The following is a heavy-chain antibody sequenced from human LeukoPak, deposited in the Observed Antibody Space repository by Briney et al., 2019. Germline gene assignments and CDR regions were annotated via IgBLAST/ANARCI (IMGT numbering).Heavy chain of an antibody. CDR3: ARVEKPLYYYDSSGYIY. CDR2: ISSSSSYI. CDR1: GFTFSSYS. V-gene: IGHV3-21*04. J-gene: IGHJ4*02. Sequence: GGSLRLSCAASGFTFSSYSMNWVRQAPGKGLEWVSSISSSSSYIYYADSVKGRFTISRDNAKNSLYLQMNSLRAEDTAVYYCARVEKPLYYYDSSGYIYWGQGTLVTVSS. D-gene: IGHD3-22*01.